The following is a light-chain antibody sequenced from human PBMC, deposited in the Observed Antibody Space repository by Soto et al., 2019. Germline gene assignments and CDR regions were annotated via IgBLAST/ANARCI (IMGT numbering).Light chain of an antibody. CDR2: DAS. CDR3: QQRSKWPVT. V-gene: IGKV3-11*01. Sequence: EIVLTQSPDTLSLSPGARAVFSCRASQSVGSNLAWYQHKPGQAPRLLIYDASKRATGIPARFSGSGSGTDFTLTISSLEPEDFAVYFCQQRSKWPVTFGPGTTVDIK. J-gene: IGKJ3*01. CDR1: QSVGSN.